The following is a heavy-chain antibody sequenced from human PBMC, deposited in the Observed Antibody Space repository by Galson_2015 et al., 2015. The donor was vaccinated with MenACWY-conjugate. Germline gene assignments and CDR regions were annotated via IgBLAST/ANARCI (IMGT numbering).Heavy chain of an antibody. CDR1: GFPFNTYG. V-gene: IGHV3-33*01. CDR2: IWYDGSNQ. D-gene: IGHD2-2*01. Sequence: SLRLSCAASGFPFNTYGMHWLRQAPGKGLQWVAVIWYDGSNQYYADSVKGRFTISRDNFKSTLYLQMERLRGEDTAVYYCARVGGLCNATTCYEPWGGMDVWGRGTTVLVSS. CDR3: ARVGGLCNATTCYEPWGGMDV. J-gene: IGHJ6*02.